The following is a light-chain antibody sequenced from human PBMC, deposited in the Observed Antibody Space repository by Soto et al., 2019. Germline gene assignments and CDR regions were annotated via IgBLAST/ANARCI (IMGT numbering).Light chain of an antibody. CDR3: QQYYSTLWT. CDR1: QSVLYSSNNKNY. J-gene: IGKJ1*01. Sequence: DIVMTQSPDSLAVSLGERATINCKSSQSVLYSSNNKNYLAWYQQKPGQPPKLLIYWASTRESGVPDRFSGSXXXXXFTLTISSLQAENVAVYYCQQYYSTLWTFGQGTKVEIK. CDR2: WAS. V-gene: IGKV4-1*01.